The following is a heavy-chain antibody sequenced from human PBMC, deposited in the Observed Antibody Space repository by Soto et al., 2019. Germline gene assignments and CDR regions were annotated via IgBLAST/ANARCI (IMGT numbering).Heavy chain of an antibody. Sequence: PSETLSLTCTVSGGSINTFYWSWVRRPAGKGLEWIGRIFSSGGTSFNPSLESRVAMSVDTSKNHFSLNLSSVTAADMAVYYCAREGSYSAYNFAHGIQLWSFDFWGQGALVTVSS. D-gene: IGHD5-12*01. V-gene: IGHV4-4*07. CDR3: AREGSYSAYNFAHGIQLWSFDF. CDR1: GGSINTFY. CDR2: IFSSGGT. J-gene: IGHJ4*02.